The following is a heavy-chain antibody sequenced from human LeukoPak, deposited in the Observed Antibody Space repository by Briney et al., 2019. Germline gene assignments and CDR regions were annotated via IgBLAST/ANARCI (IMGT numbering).Heavy chain of an antibody. CDR2: ISSSDTII. D-gene: IGHD3-22*01. CDR1: GFTFSDYY. Sequence: PGGSLRLSCAASGFTFSDYYMSWIRQAPGKGLEWFSYISSSDTIIYYADSVKGRFTISRDNSKNTLYLQMNSLRAEDTAVYYCAKDYYYDSSGDAFDIWGQGTMVTVSS. V-gene: IGHV3-11*01. J-gene: IGHJ3*02. CDR3: AKDYYYDSSGDAFDI.